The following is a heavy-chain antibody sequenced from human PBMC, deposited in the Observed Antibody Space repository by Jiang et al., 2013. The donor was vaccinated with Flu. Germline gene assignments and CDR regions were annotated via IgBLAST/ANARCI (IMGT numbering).Heavy chain of an antibody. CDR2: INPTSGGT. CDR1: GYTFTAYY. CDR3: ARAYYYDSSAYYFDY. D-gene: IGHD3-22*01. V-gene: IGHV1-2*06. J-gene: IGHJ4*02. Sequence: SGAEVKKPGASVKVSCKASGYTFTAYYIHWVRQAPGQGLEWMGRINPTSGGTNYAQKFQGRVTVTRDTSISTAYMELSRLRSDDTAVYYCARAYYYDSSAYYFDYWGQGTLVTVSS.